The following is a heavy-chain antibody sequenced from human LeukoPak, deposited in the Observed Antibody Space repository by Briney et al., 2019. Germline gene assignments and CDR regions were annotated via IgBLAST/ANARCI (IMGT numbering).Heavy chain of an antibody. Sequence: SETLSLTCTVSGGSISTYYWTWLRQPPGKGLEWIGYINYNGRTDYKPSLKSRVTISLDTSKNQFSLKLSSVTAADTAVYYCAKWGYYFDSSAYVAPTDDSWGQGTLVTVSS. D-gene: IGHD3-22*01. CDR3: AKWGYYFDSSAYVAPTDDS. CDR1: GGSISTYY. V-gene: IGHV4-59*01. CDR2: INYNGRT. J-gene: IGHJ4*02.